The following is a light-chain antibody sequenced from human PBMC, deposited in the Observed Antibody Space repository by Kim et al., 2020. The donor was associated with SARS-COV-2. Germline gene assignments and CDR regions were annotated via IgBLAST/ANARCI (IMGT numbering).Light chain of an antibody. Sequence: DIQMTQSPSSLSASVGDRVTITCRASQSISSYLNWYQQKPGKAPKFLIYAASSLQSGVPSRFSGSGSGTDFTLTISSLQPEDFAIYYCQQSYSTPRTFGQGTKVDIK. CDR3: QQSYSTPRT. CDR2: AAS. V-gene: IGKV1-39*01. CDR1: QSISSY. J-gene: IGKJ1*01.